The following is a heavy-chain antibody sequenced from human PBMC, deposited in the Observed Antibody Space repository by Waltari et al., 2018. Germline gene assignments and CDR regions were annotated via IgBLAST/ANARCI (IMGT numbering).Heavy chain of an antibody. D-gene: IGHD1-26*01. Sequence: QITLKESGPSLVKPTQPLTLTCTFPAFARGAGLGWIRQPPGKALEGLAVVYWNDDKRYNPSLKSRLTITKDTSKNQVVLTLTNVDPVDTGTYFCAHTTEGATRNDPFDIWGQGTMVTVSS. V-gene: IGHV2-5*01. CDR1: AFARGAG. CDR3: AHTTEGATRNDPFDI. J-gene: IGHJ3*02. CDR2: VYWNDDK.